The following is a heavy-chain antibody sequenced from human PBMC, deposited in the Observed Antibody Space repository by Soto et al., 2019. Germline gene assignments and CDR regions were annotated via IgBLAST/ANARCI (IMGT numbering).Heavy chain of an antibody. CDR1: GGTFSSCA. D-gene: IGHD2-15*01. CDR3: ARESVIGYCSGGSCAPGGAFDI. J-gene: IGHJ3*02. CDR2: IIPIFGTA. Sequence: GASVKVSCKASGGTFSSCAISWVRQAPGQGLEWMGGIIPIFGTANHAQKFQGRVTITADESTSTAYMELSSLRSEDTAVYYCARESVIGYCSGGSCAPGGAFDIWGQGTMVTVSS. V-gene: IGHV1-69*13.